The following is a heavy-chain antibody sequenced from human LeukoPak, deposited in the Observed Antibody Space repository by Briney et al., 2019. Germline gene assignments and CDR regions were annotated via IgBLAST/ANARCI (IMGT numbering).Heavy chain of an antibody. CDR3: ARDRYYYDSSGYTFDY. CDR1: KFTFGAYS. J-gene: IGHJ4*02. D-gene: IGHD3-22*01. CDR2: INWNGGST. Sequence: GGSLRLSCAASKFTFGAYSMNWVRQAPGKGLEWVSGINWNGGSTGYADSVKGRFTISRDNAKNSLYLQMNSLRAEDTALYYCARDRYYYDSSGYTFDYWGQGTLVTVSS. V-gene: IGHV3-20*04.